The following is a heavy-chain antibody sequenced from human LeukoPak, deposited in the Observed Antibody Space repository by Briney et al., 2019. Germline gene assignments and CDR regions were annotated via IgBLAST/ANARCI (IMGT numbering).Heavy chain of an antibody. D-gene: IGHD1-26*01. CDR2: IYYSGST. J-gene: IGHJ5*02. V-gene: IGHV4-39*01. Sequence: SETLSLTCTVSGGSISSSSYYWGWIRQPPGKGLEWIGSIYYSGSTYYNPPLKSRVTISVDTSKNQFSLKLSSVTAADTAVYYCARHLKWELSLGSLWFDPWGQGTLVTVSS. CDR3: ARHLKWELSLGSLWFDP. CDR1: GGSISSSSYY.